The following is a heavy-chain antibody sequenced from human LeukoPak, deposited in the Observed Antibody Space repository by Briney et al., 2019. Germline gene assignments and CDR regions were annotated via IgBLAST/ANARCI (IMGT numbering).Heavy chain of an antibody. J-gene: IGHJ3*02. Sequence: PSETLSLTCTVSGGSISSSSYYWGWIRQPPGKGLEWIGSIYYSGSTYYNPSLKSRVTISVDKSKNQFSLKLSSVTAADTAVYYCARTYGDYFVVHAFDIWGQGTMVTVSS. CDR3: ARTYGDYFVVHAFDI. CDR2: IYYSGST. CDR1: GGSISSSSYY. D-gene: IGHD4-17*01. V-gene: IGHV4-39*07.